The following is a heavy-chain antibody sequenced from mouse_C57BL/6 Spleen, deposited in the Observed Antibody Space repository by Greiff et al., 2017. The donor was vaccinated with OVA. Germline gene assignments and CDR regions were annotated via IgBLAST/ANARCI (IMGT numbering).Heavy chain of an antibody. CDR1: GFTFSDYG. Sequence: EVNVVESGGGLVKPGGSLKLSCAASGFTFSDYGMHWVRQAPEKGLEWVAYISSGSSTIYYADTVKGRFTISRDNAKNTLFLQMTSLRSEDTAMYYCARRAVYYYGSSYLYFDYWGQGTTLTVSS. V-gene: IGHV5-17*01. J-gene: IGHJ2*01. D-gene: IGHD1-1*01. CDR3: ARRAVYYYGSSYLYFDY. CDR2: ISSGSSTI.